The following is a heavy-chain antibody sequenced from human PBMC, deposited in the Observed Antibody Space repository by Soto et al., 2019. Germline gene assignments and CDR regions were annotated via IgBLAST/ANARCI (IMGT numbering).Heavy chain of an antibody. V-gene: IGHV4-59*01. CDR1: GGSISSNY. CDR2: VYNSGST. J-gene: IGHJ4*02. CDR3: ARYRREAVAGYTLDN. D-gene: IGHD6-13*01. Sequence: PSEILSLTCTVSGGSISSNYWTWIRQPPGKGLEWIGYVYNSGSTNYNPSLKSRVTISEDTSKSQFSLKVNSMTAADTAVYYCARYRREAVAGYTLDNWGQGILVTSPQ.